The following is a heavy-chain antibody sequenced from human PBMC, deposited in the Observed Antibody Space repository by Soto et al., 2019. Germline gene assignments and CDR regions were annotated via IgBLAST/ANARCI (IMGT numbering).Heavy chain of an antibody. V-gene: IGHV1-2*02. Sequence: QVQLVQSGAEVRKPGASVKVSCKASGYTFIGYYMHWVRQAPGQGLEWLGWINPNSGATNYAQRFQGRVTMTRDTSSSTAYMDLSSLRSDDKAIYYCAKDSHYDVLTGYSRNAFDIWGPGTKVTVSS. CDR2: INPNSGAT. CDR1: GYTFIGYY. J-gene: IGHJ3*02. D-gene: IGHD3-9*01. CDR3: AKDSHYDVLTGYSRNAFDI.